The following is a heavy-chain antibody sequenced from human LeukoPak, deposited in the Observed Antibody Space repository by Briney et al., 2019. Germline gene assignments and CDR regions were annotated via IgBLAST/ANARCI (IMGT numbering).Heavy chain of an antibody. J-gene: IGHJ6*03. D-gene: IGHD3-16*01. Sequence: GGSLRLSCAASGFTFSSYAMHWVRQAPGKGLECVSAISSNGGSTYYANSVKGRFTISRDNSKNTLYLQMGSLRAEDMAVYYCARGMRGSSYDYYYYYMDVWGKGTTVTVSS. CDR2: ISSNGGST. CDR1: GFTFSSYA. V-gene: IGHV3-64*01. CDR3: ARGMRGSSYDYYYYYMDV.